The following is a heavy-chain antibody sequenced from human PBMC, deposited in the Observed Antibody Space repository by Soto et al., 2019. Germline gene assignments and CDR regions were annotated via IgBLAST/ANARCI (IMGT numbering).Heavy chain of an antibody. CDR3: AKGGTGEAATTGPLDL. CDR2: IIPVFGRT. V-gene: IGHV1-69*01. J-gene: IGHJ4*02. Sequence: QAQVVQSGPEVTKPGSSVKVSCKASEDIFGSSGFSWVRQAPGLGLEWMGGIIPVFGRTEYAEKFRGRVTISVDDDKRTVYMELDSLTSDDTAVYYCAKGGTGEAATTGPLDLWGQGTLVTVSS. CDR1: EDIFGSSG. D-gene: IGHD5-12*01.